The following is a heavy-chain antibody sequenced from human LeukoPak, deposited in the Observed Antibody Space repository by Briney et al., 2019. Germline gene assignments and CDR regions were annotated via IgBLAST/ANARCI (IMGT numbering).Heavy chain of an antibody. Sequence: GGSLRLSCAASGFTVSSNYMSWVRQAPGKGLEWVSVIYSGGSTYYADSVKGRFTISRDNSKNTLYLQMNSLRAEDTAVYYCAREVDSSGYYDYWGQGTLVTVSS. J-gene: IGHJ4*02. D-gene: IGHD3-22*01. CDR1: GFTVSSNY. CDR2: IYSGGST. V-gene: IGHV3-53*01. CDR3: AREVDSSGYYDY.